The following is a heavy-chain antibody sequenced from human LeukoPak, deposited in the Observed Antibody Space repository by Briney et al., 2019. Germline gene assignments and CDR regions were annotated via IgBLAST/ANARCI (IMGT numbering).Heavy chain of an antibody. D-gene: IGHD2-8*01. V-gene: IGHV4-39*07. CDR1: GGSISSGGYY. Sequence: SETLSLTCSVSGGSISSGGYYWDWIRQSPGKGLEWIGGIYYSGSTYFKPSLKGRVTISLDTSENQFSLKLNSVTAADTAVYYCARGVGGYCTNGVCHTGRGFDYWGQGALVTVSS. CDR3: ARGVGGYCTNGVCHTGRGFDY. J-gene: IGHJ4*02. CDR2: IYYSGST.